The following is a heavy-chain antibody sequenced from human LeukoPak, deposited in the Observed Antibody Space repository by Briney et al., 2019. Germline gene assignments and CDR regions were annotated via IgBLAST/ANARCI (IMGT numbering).Heavy chain of an antibody. V-gene: IGHV4-34*01. J-gene: IGHJ3*02. CDR3: VRDSKAFNAFDI. Sequence: SETLSLTCAVYGGSFSGYDWTWIRQPPGEGLEWIGEINHSGSTSYNPSLESRVTISVDTSKNQFSLKLSSVTAADTAVYYCVRDSKAFNAFDIWGQGIMVTVSS. CDR2: INHSGST. CDR1: GGSFSGYD. D-gene: IGHD6-13*01.